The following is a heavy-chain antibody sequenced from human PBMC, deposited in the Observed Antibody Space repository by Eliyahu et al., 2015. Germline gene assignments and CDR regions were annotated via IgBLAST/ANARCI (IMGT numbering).Heavy chain of an antibody. CDR3: TTASRYFFDTSAAPD. D-gene: IGHD3-22*01. CDR2: IKSETDGGTT. CDR1: GFTFKXAG. J-gene: IGHJ4*01. Sequence: QLVESGGGLVKPGGSLIIXCXGSGFTFKXAGMNWVRQAPGKGLEWIGRIKSETDGGTTEYAAPLKVRFNISRDDSKNTLYLQLTSLRIEDTAVYYCTTASRYFFDTSAAPDWGPGTLVTVSS. V-gene: IGHV3-15*01.